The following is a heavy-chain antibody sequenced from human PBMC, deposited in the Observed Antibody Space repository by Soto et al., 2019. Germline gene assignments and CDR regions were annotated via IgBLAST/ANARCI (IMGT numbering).Heavy chain of an antibody. CDR2: IIPIFGTA. D-gene: IGHD1-7*01. V-gene: IGHV1-69*01. Sequence: QVQLVQSGAEVKKPGSSVKVSCKASGGTFSSYAISWVRQAPRQGLEWMGGIIPIFGTANYAQKFQGRVTITADESTSTAYMELSSLRSEDTAVYYCARDLGTTAPYYYYGMDVWGQGTTVTVSS. J-gene: IGHJ6*02. CDR3: ARDLGTTAPYYYYGMDV. CDR1: GGTFSSYA.